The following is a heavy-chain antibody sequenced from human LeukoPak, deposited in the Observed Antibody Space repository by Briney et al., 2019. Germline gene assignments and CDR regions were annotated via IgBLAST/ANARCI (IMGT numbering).Heavy chain of an antibody. V-gene: IGHV1-2*02. CDR2: INPNSGGT. CDR1: GYTFTGYY. J-gene: IGHJ5*02. Sequence: ASVKVSCKASGYTFTGYYMHWVRQAPGQGLEWMGWINPNSGGTNYAQKFQGRVTVTRDTSTSTVYMELGSLRSEDTAVYYCAPDTYHWGQGTLVTVSS. CDR3: APDTYH.